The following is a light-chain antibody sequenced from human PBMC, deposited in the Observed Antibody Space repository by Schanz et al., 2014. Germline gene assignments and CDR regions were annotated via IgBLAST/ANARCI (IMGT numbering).Light chain of an antibody. Sequence: IQLTQSPSSLFASVGDRVTITCRASQTITRSLNWYQQKPGKAPKLLIYAASTLQSGVPSRFSGSGSGTDFTLTISSLQPEDFATYYCQQSGTFGQGTRLDIK. CDR3: QQSGT. J-gene: IGKJ5*01. V-gene: IGKV1-39*01. CDR1: QTITRS. CDR2: AAS.